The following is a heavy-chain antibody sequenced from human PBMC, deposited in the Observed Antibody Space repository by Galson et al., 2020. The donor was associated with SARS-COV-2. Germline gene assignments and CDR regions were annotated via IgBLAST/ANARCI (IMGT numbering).Heavy chain of an antibody. J-gene: IGHJ4*02. CDR2: IYPGDSDT. V-gene: IGHV5-51*01. CDR3: ARLGPLMGGFWYENQYFPWGEY. CDR1: ENTFNNYW. Sequence: HGESLKISCKGSENTFNNYWIAWVRQMYGKGLEWMGIIYPGDSDTRYGPSFQGQVTISADKSISTAYLQWSSLKASDTATYYCARLGPLMGGFWYENQYFPWGEYWGQGTPVTVSS. D-gene: IGHD3-16*01.